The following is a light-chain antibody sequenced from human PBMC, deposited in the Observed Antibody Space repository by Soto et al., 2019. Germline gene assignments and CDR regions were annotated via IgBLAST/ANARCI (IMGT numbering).Light chain of an antibody. Sequence: EIVLPQSPGTLSLSPGARATLSCRASQSISSSYLAWYQQKPGQAPRLLIYGPSSRATGIPDRFSGSGSGTDFTLTINRLEPEDFAVYYCQQYDSSPRTVGQGTKVDIK. J-gene: IGKJ1*01. CDR3: QQYDSSPRT. CDR1: QSISSSY. V-gene: IGKV3-20*01. CDR2: GPS.